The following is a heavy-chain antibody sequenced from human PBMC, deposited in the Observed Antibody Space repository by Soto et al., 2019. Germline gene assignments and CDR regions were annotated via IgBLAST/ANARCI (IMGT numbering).Heavy chain of an antibody. V-gene: IGHV4-31*03. J-gene: IGHJ4*02. CDR1: GGSISSGGYY. CDR3: ARGRGYSGYDGGTFDY. CDR2: IYYSGST. Sequence: PSETLSLTCTVSGGSISSGGYYWSWIRQHPGKGLEWIGYIYYSGSTYYNPSLKSRVTISVDTSKNQFSLKLSSVTAADTAVYYCARGRGYSGYDGGTFDYWGQGTLVTGSS. D-gene: IGHD5-12*01.